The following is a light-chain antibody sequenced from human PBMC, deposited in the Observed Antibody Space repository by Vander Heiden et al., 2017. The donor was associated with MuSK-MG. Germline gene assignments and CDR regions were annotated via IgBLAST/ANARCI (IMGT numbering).Light chain of an antibody. J-gene: IGLJ2*01. CDR3: EAWDDSLKGVV. Sequence: QSVLTQPPSASGTPGQRVTISCSGSNSNIGSNVVSWYQQVPGTAPKLLIYKFSQRPSGVPARFSGSKTGTSASLAISGLQSEDEADYYCEAWDDSLKGVVFGGGTKLTVL. CDR1: NSNIGSNV. V-gene: IGLV1-44*01. CDR2: KFS.